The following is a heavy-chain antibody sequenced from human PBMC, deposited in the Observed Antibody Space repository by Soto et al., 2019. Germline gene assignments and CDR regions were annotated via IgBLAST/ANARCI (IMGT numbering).Heavy chain of an antibody. CDR2: IYYSGST. CDR3: ARDRGGYGDPDAFDI. D-gene: IGHD4-17*01. CDR1: GGSISSGGYY. V-gene: IGHV4-31*03. J-gene: IGHJ3*02. Sequence: SETLSLTCTVSGGSISSGGYYWSWIRQHPGKGLEWIGYIYYSGSTYYNPSLKSRVTISVDTSKNQFSLKLSSVTAADTAVYYCARDRGGYGDPDAFDIWGQGTMVTVSS.